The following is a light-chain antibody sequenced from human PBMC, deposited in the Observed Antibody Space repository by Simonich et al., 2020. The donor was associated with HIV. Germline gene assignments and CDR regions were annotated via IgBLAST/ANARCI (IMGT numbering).Light chain of an antibody. CDR2: GNS. V-gene: IGLV1-40*01. J-gene: IGLJ1*01. CDR3: QSYDSSLSAYV. Sequence: QSVLTQPPSVSGAPGQRVTISCTGSSSNIGAGYDVHWYQQLPGTAPKLLIYGNSNRPSGVPDRVSGSKSGTSASLAITGLQADDEADYYCQSYDSSLSAYVFGTGTKVTVL. CDR1: SSNIGAGYD.